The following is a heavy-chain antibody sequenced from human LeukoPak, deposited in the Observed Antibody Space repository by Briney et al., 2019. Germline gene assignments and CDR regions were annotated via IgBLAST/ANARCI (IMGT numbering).Heavy chain of an antibody. CDR2: IIPILGIA. CDR3: ARDSLSSGWFPPWGY. CDR1: GGTFSSYA. Sequence: SVKVSCKASGGTFSSYAISWVRQAPGQGLEWMGRIIPILGIANYAQKFQGRVTITADKSTSTAYMELSSLRSEDTAVYYCARDSLSSGWFPPWGYWGQGTLVTVSS. D-gene: IGHD6-19*01. J-gene: IGHJ4*02. V-gene: IGHV1-69*04.